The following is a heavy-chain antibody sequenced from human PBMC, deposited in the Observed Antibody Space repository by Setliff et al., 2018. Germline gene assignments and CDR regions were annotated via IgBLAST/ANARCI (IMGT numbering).Heavy chain of an antibody. CDR2: IYYSGSI. CDR1: GGSIRSSSYY. V-gene: IGHV4-39*07. J-gene: IGHJ4*02. D-gene: IGHD2-15*01. Sequence: SETLSLTCTVSGGSIRSSSYYWGWIRQPPGKGLEWIGGIYYSGSIDYNPSLKSRVTISVDTSKNQFSLKLSSVTAADTAMYYCARILGYCSGGSCYVPYWGQGTLVTVSS. CDR3: ARILGYCSGGSCYVPY.